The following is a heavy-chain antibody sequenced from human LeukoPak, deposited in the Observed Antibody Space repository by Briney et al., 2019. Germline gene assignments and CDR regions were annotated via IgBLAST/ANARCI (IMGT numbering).Heavy chain of an antibody. V-gene: IGHV3-48*01. CDR3: ARLGYDYVWGSYRHFDY. CDR1: GFTFSSYS. D-gene: IGHD3-16*02. Sequence: PGGSLRLSCAASGFTFSSYSMNWVRQAPGKGLEWVSYISSSSSTIYYADSVKGRFTISRDNAKNSLYLQMNSLRAEDTAVYYCARLGYDYVWGSYRHFDYWGQGTLVTVSS. J-gene: IGHJ4*02. CDR2: ISSSSSTI.